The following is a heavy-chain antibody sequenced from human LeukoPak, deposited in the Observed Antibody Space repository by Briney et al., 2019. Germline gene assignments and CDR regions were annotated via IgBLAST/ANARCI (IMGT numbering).Heavy chain of an antibody. CDR3: ARAGDYFDY. J-gene: IGHJ4*02. CDR2: ISAYNGNT. V-gene: IGHV1-18*01. Sequence: GAAVKVSLKSSVYTFTSYGISWVRQAPGQGLEWMGWISAYNGNTNYAQKLQGRGTMTTDTSTSTDYMELRSLRSDDTDVYYCARAGDYFDYWGQGTLVTVSS. CDR1: VYTFTSYG.